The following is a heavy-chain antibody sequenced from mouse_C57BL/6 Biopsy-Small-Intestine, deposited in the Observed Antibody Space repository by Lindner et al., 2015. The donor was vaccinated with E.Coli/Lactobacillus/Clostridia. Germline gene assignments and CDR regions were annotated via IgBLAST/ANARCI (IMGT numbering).Heavy chain of an antibody. CDR2: INPNGGKT. D-gene: IGHD2-14*01. Sequence: SVKVSCKTSGYTFIGYYLHWVRQAPGQGLEWMGWINPNGGKTDYAQKFQGRVSMTRDTSISTAHMELNSLRSDDTAVYYCARSTSIVGGIGNWFDPWGQGTLVTVSS. CDR1: GYTFIGYY. CDR3: ARSTSIVGGIGNWFDP. V-gene: IGHV1S14*01. J-gene: IGHJ4*01.